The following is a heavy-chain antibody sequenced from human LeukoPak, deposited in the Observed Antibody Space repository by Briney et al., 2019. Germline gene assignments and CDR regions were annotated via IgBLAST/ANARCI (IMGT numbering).Heavy chain of an antibody. CDR1: GFTFSEYY. V-gene: IGHV3-11*04. CDR3: ARAATKGYCSSTSCYKSGFDP. CDR2: ISSSGNTI. D-gene: IGHD2-2*02. J-gene: IGHJ5*02. Sequence: GGSLRLSCAASGFTFSEYYMSWIRKAPGKGLEWISYISSSGNTISYADSVKGRFTISRDNAKNSLYLQMNSLRAEDTAVYYCARAATKGYCSSTSCYKSGFDPWGQGTLVTVSS.